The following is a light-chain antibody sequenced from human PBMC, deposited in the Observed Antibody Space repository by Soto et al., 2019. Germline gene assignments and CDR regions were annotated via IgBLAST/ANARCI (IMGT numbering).Light chain of an antibody. V-gene: IGKV3-15*01. J-gene: IGKJ2*01. CDR1: QSVSSN. Sequence: EIVMTQSPATLSVSPGERATLSCRASQSVSSNLAWYQQKPGQAPRLLIYGASTRATGIPARFSGSGSGTEFTLTCSSLQSEDFAVYYGQQYNNWPPYTFGQGTKLEIK. CDR3: QQYNNWPPYT. CDR2: GAS.